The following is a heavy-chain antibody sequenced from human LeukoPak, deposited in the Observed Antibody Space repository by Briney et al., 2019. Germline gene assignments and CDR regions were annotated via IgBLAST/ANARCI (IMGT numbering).Heavy chain of an antibody. V-gene: IGHV1-2*02. J-gene: IGHJ4*02. CDR2: IYPNSGAT. CDR1: GYTFTGYY. CDR3: GTLLSNGPFDY. Sequence: ASVKVSCKASGYTFTGYYMHWVRRAPGQGLKWMGYIYPNSGATKYAQKFQGRVTMTRDTSISTAYMELSGLGSDDTAVYYCGTLLSNGPFDYWGQGSLVTVSS.